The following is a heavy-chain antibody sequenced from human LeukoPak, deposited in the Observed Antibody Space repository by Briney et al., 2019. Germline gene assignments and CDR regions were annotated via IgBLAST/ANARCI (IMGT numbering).Heavy chain of an antibody. CDR2: ISSSGSTI. CDR3: ARTSACSSTSCFPPGPNWFDP. CDR1: GFTFSDYY. Sequence: GGSLRLSCAASGFTFSDYYMSWIRQAPGKGLEWVSYISSSGSTIYYADSVKGRFTISRDNAKNSLYLQMNSLRAEDTAVYYCARTSACSSTSCFPPGPNWFDPWGQGTLVTVSS. J-gene: IGHJ5*02. D-gene: IGHD2-2*01. V-gene: IGHV3-11*04.